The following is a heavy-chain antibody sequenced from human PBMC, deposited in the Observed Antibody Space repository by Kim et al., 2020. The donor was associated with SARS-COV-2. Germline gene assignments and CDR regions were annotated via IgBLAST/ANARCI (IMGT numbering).Heavy chain of an antibody. V-gene: IGHV3-11*01. CDR3: SNVADSSFEY. CDR1: GFTFTDDF. J-gene: IGHJ4*02. D-gene: IGHD6-6*01. Sequence: GGSLRLSCAASGFTFTDDFMTWIRQAPGKGLEWLAYISETSRIKYHADSVKGRFTISRDNVKKILYLQMDSLRAEHTAIYYCSNVADSSFEYWGQGT. CDR2: ISETSRIK.